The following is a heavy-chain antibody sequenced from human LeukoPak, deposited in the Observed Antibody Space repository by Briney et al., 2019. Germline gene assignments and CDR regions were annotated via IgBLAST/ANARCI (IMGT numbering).Heavy chain of an antibody. V-gene: IGHV4-59*01. CDR1: GGSISSYH. CDR2: ISYRRNP. J-gene: IGHJ4*02. D-gene: IGHD4-11*01. CDR3: ARITKLQNGDYFDY. Sequence: PSETLSLACSVSGGSISSYHWTWIRQPPGKGLVWIGYISYRRNPNYNTSLKSRVTMSVDTPRNQFSLSLSTVTAADTAVYYCARITKLQNGDYFDYWGQGTLVTVSS.